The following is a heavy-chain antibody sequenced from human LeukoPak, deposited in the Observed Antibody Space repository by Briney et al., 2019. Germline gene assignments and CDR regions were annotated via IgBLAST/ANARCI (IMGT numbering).Heavy chain of an antibody. CDR3: ARDGGYCSGGSCPYYFDY. CDR1: GGSISSSNW. Sequence: PSGTLSLTCAVSGGSISSSNWWSWVRQPPGKGLEWIGEIYHSGSTNYNPSLKSRVTISVDKSKNQFSLKLSSVTAADTAVYYCARDGGYCSGGSCPYYFDYWGQEPWSPSPQ. V-gene: IGHV4-4*02. CDR2: IYHSGST. J-gene: IGHJ4*01. D-gene: IGHD2-15*01.